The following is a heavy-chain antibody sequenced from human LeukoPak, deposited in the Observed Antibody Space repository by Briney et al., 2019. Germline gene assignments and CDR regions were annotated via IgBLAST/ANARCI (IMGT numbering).Heavy chain of an antibody. CDR3: ARDANSSGFDY. D-gene: IGHD6-6*01. CDR2: IYYSGST. CDR1: GGSISSSSYY. J-gene: IGHJ4*02. V-gene: IGHV4-39*07. Sequence: SETLSLTCTVSGGSISSSSYYWGWIRQPPGEGLEWIGSIYYSGSTYYNPSLKSRVTISVDTSKNQFSLKLSSVTAADTAVYYCARDANSSGFDYWGQGTLVTVSS.